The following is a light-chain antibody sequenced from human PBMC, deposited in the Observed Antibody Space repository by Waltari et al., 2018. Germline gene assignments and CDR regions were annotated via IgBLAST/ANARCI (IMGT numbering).Light chain of an antibody. CDR3: SSYTSIKTPYVV. CDR2: EVP. CDR1: TRDVGRYNY. V-gene: IGLV2-14*01. J-gene: IGLJ2*01. Sequence: QSALTQPASVSGSPGQSITISCTGTTRDVGRYNYVSWYQCHPGKAPELLIYEVPNRPSGVSDRFSGSKSGNTASLGISGLQPEYEADYYCSSYTSIKTPYVVFGGGTKVTVL.